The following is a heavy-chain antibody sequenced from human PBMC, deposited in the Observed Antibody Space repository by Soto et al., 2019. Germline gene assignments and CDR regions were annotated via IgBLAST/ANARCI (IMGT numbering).Heavy chain of an antibody. CDR2: ISAYNGNT. CDR3: ARAGQYYDSSGYAD. D-gene: IGHD3-22*01. J-gene: IGHJ4*02. V-gene: IGHV1-18*01. Sequence: QVKLVQSGTEVKKPGASMKVSCKASGYSFATSGISWVRQAPGQGLEWMGWISAYNGNTNYDQKLQEGIIMTTDTSTSTAYLELRSLRSDDTAVYYCARAGQYYDSSGYADWGQGTLVTVSS. CDR1: GYSFATSG.